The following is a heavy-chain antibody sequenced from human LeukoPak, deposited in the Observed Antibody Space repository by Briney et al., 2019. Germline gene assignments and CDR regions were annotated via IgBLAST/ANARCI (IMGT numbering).Heavy chain of an antibody. CDR2: IYYSGST. J-gene: IGHJ3*02. CDR3: ARGVLLWFGELYAFDI. CDR1: GGSISSYY. Sequence: PSETLSLTCTVSGGSISSYYWSWIRQPPGKGLEWIGYIYYSGSTNYNPSLKSRVTISVDTSKNQFSLKLSSVTAADTAVYYCARGVLLWFGELYAFDIWGQGTMVTVSS. D-gene: IGHD3-10*01. V-gene: IGHV4-59*01.